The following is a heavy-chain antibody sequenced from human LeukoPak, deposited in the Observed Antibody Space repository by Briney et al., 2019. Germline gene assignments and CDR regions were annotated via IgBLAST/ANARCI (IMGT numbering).Heavy chain of an antibody. CDR2: IYWNDDK. J-gene: IGHJ6*02. Sequence: SGPTLVNPTQTLTLTCTFSGFSLSTSGVGVGWIRQPPGKALEWLAVIYWNDDKRYSPSLGGRLTITKDTSTNQVVLTLTNMDPADTATYYCAHRREAYDYHGVDVWGQGTTVTVSS. CDR3: AHRREAYDYHGVDV. D-gene: IGHD1-26*01. CDR1: GFSLSTSGVG. V-gene: IGHV2-5*01.